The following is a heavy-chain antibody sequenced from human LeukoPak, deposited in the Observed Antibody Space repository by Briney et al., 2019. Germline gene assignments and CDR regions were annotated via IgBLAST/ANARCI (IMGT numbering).Heavy chain of an antibody. J-gene: IGHJ4*02. CDR2: IIPIFGTA. Sequence: SVKVSCKASGGTFSSYAISWVRQAPGQGLEWMGGIIPIFGTANYAQKFQGRVTITADESTSTAYMELSSLRSEDTAVYYCARALYYYDSSGYYSSVTYFDYWGQGTLVTVSS. CDR3: ARALYYYDSSGYYSSVTYFDY. D-gene: IGHD3-22*01. CDR1: GGTFSSYA. V-gene: IGHV1-69*13.